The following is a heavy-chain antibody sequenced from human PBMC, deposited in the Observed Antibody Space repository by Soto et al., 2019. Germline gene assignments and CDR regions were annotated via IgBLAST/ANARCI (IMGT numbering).Heavy chain of an antibody. CDR3: ARAPPPRSYDSSGYSSPFDY. J-gene: IGHJ4*02. V-gene: IGHV4-30-4*01. CDR1: GGSISSGDYY. D-gene: IGHD3-22*01. Sequence: QVQLQESGPGLVKPSQTLSLTCTVSGGSISSGDYYWCWIRQPPGKGLEWIGYIYYSGSTYYNPSLKSRVTISVDTSKNQFSLKLSSVTAADTAVYYCARAPPPRSYDSSGYSSPFDYWGQGTLVTVSS. CDR2: IYYSGST.